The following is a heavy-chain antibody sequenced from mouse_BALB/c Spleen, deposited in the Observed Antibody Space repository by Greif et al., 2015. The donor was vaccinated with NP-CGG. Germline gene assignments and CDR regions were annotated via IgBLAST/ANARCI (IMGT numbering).Heavy chain of an antibody. CDR3: TSTGRDFDY. CDR2: IRLKSNNYAT. D-gene: IGHD4-1*02. V-gene: IGHV6-6*02. CDR1: GFTFSNYW. Sequence: EVQLQQSGGGLVQPGGSMKLSCVASGFTFSNYWMNWVRQSPEKGLEWVAEIRLKSNNYATHYAESVKGRFTISRDDSKSSVYLQMNNLRAEDTGIYYCTSTGRDFDYWGQGTTLTVSS. J-gene: IGHJ2*01.